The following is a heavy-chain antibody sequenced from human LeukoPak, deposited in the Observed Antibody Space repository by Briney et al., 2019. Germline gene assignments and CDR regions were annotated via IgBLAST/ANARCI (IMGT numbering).Heavy chain of an antibody. Sequence: GGSLRLSCAASGFTFSTYSMNWVRQAPGKGLEWISYISSSSSTIYYADSVKGRFTISRDNAKNSLYLQMNSLRAEDTAVYYCARDINRAAVDVWGKGITVTVSS. CDR3: ARDINRAAVDV. J-gene: IGHJ6*04. CDR1: GFTFSTYS. V-gene: IGHV3-48*01. D-gene: IGHD6-13*01. CDR2: ISSSSSTI.